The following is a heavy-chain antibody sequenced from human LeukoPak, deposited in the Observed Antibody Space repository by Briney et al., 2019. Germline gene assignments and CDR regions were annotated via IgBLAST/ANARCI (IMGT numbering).Heavy chain of an antibody. CDR2: INHSGST. CDR1: GGSISSYY. D-gene: IGHD5-18*01. Sequence: SETLSLTCTVSGGSISSYYWSWIRQPPGKGLEWIGEINHSGSTNYNPSLKSRVTISVDTSKNQFSLKLSSVTAADTAVYYCARGTGGYSYGYHNDYWGQGTLVTVSS. J-gene: IGHJ4*02. V-gene: IGHV4-34*01. CDR3: ARGTGGYSYGYHNDY.